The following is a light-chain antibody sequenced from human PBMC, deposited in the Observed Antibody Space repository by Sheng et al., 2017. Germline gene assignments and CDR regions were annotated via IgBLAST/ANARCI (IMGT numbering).Light chain of an antibody. Sequence: IVLTQSPAILSLSPGERATLSCRASQSVGSYLAWYQQKPGQAPRLLIYDASNRATGIPARFSGSGSGTDFTLTISSLEPEDFAVYYCQQRSNWPTFGGGTKVE. V-gene: IGKV3-11*01. CDR2: DAS. CDR3: QQRSNWPT. J-gene: IGKJ4*01. CDR1: QSVGSY.